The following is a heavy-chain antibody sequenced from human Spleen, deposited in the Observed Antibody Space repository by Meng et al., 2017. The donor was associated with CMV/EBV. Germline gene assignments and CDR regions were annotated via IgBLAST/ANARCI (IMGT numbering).Heavy chain of an antibody. D-gene: IGHD2-15*01. CDR3: ARDDCSRFSCFFGIDV. CDR1: SNHD. CDR2: IYYSGST. V-gene: IGHV4-39*07. J-gene: IGHJ6*02. Sequence: SNHDMNWVRQAPGKGLEWIGSIYYSGSTYYNPSLKSRVTISVDTSKNQFSLKLSSVTAADTAVYYCARDDCSRFSCFFGIDVWGQGTTVTVSS.